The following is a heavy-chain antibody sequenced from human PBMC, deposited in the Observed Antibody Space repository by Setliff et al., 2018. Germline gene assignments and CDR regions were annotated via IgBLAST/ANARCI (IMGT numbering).Heavy chain of an antibody. D-gene: IGHD2-21*02. J-gene: IGHJ4*02. CDR1: GATFSSHG. Sequence: SVKVSCKASGATFSSHGISWVRQAPGQGLEWMGGTIPMFGTTEYAQKFQGRLTIITDESTNTAFMQLSSLRSDDTAVYYCARVRPCGADCSTGVGGPFDFDFWGQGTLVTVSS. V-gene: IGHV1-69*05. CDR2: TIPMFGTT. CDR3: ARVRPCGADCSTGVGGPFDFDF.